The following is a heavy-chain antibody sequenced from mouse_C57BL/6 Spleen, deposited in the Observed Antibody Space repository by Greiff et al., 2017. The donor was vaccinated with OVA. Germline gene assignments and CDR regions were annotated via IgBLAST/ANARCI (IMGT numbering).Heavy chain of an antibody. Sequence: QVQLQQSGAELARPGASVKMSCKASGYTFTSYTMHWVKQRPGQGLEWIGYINPSSGYTKYNQKFKDKATLTADKSSSTAYMQLSSLTSEDSAVYNCARATGGDYAMDYWGQGTSVTVSS. CDR1: GYTFTSYT. CDR3: ARATGGDYAMDY. J-gene: IGHJ4*01. V-gene: IGHV1-4*01. D-gene: IGHD4-1*02. CDR2: INPSSGYT.